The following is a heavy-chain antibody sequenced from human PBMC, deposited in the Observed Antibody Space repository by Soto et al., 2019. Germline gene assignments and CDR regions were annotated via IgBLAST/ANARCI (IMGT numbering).Heavy chain of an antibody. CDR1: GFTFSTYS. D-gene: IGHD3-3*02. V-gene: IGHV3-48*01. Sequence: EVQLVESGGGLVQPGGSLRLSCAASGFTFSTYSMNWVRQAPGKGLEWVSYISSSSSIYYADSVKGRFTISRDNAKNSLYLQMNSLRAEDTAVYYCARVESRIASRSGYWGQGTLVTVSS. J-gene: IGHJ4*02. CDR3: ARVESRIASRSGY. CDR2: ISSSSSI.